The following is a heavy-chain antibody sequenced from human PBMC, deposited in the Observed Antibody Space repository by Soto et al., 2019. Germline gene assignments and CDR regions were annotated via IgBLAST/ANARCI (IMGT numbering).Heavy chain of an antibody. V-gene: IGHV3-30-3*01. D-gene: IGHD1-1*01. CDR2: ISYDGSNK. CDR3: ARDRFRYNWNDFPYYYYGRDV. J-gene: IGHJ6*02. Sequence: QVQLVESGGGVVQPGRSLRLSCAASGFTFSSYAMHWVRQAPGKGLEWVAVISYDGSNKYYADSVKGRFTISRDNSKNTLYLQMNGLRAEDTAGYYCARDRFRYNWNDFPYYYYGRDVWGQGTTVTVSS. CDR1: GFTFSSYA.